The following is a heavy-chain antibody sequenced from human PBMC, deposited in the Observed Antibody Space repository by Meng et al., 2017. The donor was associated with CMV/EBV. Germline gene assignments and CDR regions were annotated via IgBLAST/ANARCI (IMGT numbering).Heavy chain of an antibody. Sequence: AASGFTFSSYAMHWVRQAPGKGLEWVAVISYDGSNKYYADSVKGRLTISRDNSKNTLYLQMNSLRAEDTAVYYCARSTSGSYYEFDYWGQGTPVTVSS. V-gene: IGHV3-30*04. D-gene: IGHD1-26*01. CDR2: ISYDGSNK. J-gene: IGHJ4*02. CDR3: ARSTSGSYYEFDY. CDR1: GFTFSSYA.